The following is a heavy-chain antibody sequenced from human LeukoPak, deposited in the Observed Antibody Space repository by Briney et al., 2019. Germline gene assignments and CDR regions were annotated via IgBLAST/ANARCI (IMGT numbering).Heavy chain of an antibody. V-gene: IGHV4-4*07. CDR1: GGSISSYY. J-gene: IGHJ4*02. CDR3: ASSAGYCGGDRHQGVDY. D-gene: IGHD2-21*02. CDR2: IYTSGST. Sequence: SETLSLTCTVSGGSISSYYWSWIRQPAGKGLEWIGRIYTSGSTNYNPSLKSRVTMSVDTSKNQFSLKLSSVTAADTAVYYCASSAGYCGGDRHQGVDYWGQGTLVTVSS.